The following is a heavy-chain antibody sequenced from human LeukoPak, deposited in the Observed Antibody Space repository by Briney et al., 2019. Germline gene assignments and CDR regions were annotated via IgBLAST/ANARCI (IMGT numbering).Heavy chain of an antibody. Sequence: GGSLRLSCAASGFTFHNYALSWVRQAPGKGLEWVSAISGSGGSTYYADSVKGRFTISRDNSKNTLYLQMNSLRAEDTAVYYCAKGGYYDSSGYYPTFYYYYYGMDVWGQGTTVTVSS. CDR2: ISGSGGST. J-gene: IGHJ6*02. CDR3: AKGGYYDSSGYYPTFYYYYYGMDV. CDR1: GFTFHNYA. D-gene: IGHD3-22*01. V-gene: IGHV3-23*01.